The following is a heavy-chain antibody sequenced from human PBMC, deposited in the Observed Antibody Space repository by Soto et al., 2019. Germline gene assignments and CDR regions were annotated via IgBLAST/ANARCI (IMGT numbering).Heavy chain of an antibody. D-gene: IGHD6-19*01. J-gene: IGHJ5*02. CDR2: ISSSSSYI. V-gene: IGHV3-21*01. Sequence: EVQLVESGGGLVKPGGSLRLSCAASGFTFSSYSMNWVRQAPGKGLEWVSSISSSSSYIYYADSVKGRFTISRDNAKNSLYLQMSSLRAEDTAVYYCARAKSSGWYHWGQGTLVTVSS. CDR3: ARAKSSGWYH. CDR1: GFTFSSYS.